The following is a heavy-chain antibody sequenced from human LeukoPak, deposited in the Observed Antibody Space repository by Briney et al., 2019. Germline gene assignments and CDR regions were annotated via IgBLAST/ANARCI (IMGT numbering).Heavy chain of an antibody. CDR2: ISYDGSNK. J-gene: IGHJ4*02. Sequence: GGSLRLSCAASGFTFSSYGMHWVRQAPGKGLEWVAVISYDGSNKYYADSVKGRFTISRDNSKNTLYLQMNSLRAEDTAVYYCARGPHGGFVIIPTEFWGQGTLVTVSS. CDR3: ARGPHGGFVIIPTEF. CDR1: GFTFSSYG. D-gene: IGHD3-3*01. V-gene: IGHV3-30*03.